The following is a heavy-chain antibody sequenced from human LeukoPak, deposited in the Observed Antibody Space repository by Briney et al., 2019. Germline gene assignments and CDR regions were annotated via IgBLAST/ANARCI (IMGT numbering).Heavy chain of an antibody. D-gene: IGHD3-22*01. CDR1: GYTFTGHY. J-gene: IGHJ4*02. Sequence: ASVKVSCKASGYTFTGHYMHWVRQAPGQGLEWMGWINPNSGGTNYAQKFQGRVTMTSDTSITTAYMELSRLKSDDTAVYYCAREVDYYDSSDYFPLGYWGRGTLVTVSS. CDR3: AREVDYYDSSDYFPLGY. CDR2: INPNSGGT. V-gene: IGHV1-2*02.